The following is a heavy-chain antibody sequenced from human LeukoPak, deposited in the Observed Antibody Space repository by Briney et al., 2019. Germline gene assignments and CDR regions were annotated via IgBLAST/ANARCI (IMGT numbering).Heavy chain of an antibody. V-gene: IGHV4-34*01. J-gene: IGHJ3*02. CDR2: INHSGST. D-gene: IGHD4-17*01. Sequence: SETLSLICAVYGGSCSGYYWSWIRQPPGKGLEWIGEINHSGSTNYNPSLKSRVTISVDTTKNQFSLKLSSVTAADTAVYYCARSIKNYGDYESDAFDIWGQGTMVTVSS. CDR1: GGSCSGYY. CDR3: ARSIKNYGDYESDAFDI.